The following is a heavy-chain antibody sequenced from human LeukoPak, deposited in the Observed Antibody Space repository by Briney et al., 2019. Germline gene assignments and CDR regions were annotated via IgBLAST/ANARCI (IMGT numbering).Heavy chain of an antibody. CDR1: GFTFSSYA. CDR2: ISGGGGNT. D-gene: IGHD2-8*02. Sequence: PGGSLRLSCAASGFTFSSYALSWVRQAPGKGLEWVSVISGGGGNTYYADSVKGRFTISRDNSKKTVHLQMSSLRAEDTAVYYCAKGGRDTGGNWFDPWGQGTLVTVSS. J-gene: IGHJ5*02. CDR3: AKGGRDTGGNWFDP. V-gene: IGHV3-23*01.